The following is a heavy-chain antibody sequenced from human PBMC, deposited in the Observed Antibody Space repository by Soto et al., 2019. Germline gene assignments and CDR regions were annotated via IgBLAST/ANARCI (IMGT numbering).Heavy chain of an antibody. CDR2: IYYSGTT. CDR3: ARLHGYCISSSCHGQYDMDV. V-gene: IGHV4-39*01. J-gene: IGHJ6*02. D-gene: IGHD2-2*01. Sequence: QLQLQESGPGLVKPSETLSLTCTVSSASISSSSYTWGWIRQPPGKGLEWIGSIYYSGTTYYNPSLNIRVTVSVDTSKTQFSLKVTSVTAADTAVYYCARLHGYCISSSCHGQYDMDVWGQGTTVTVSS. CDR1: SASISSSSYT.